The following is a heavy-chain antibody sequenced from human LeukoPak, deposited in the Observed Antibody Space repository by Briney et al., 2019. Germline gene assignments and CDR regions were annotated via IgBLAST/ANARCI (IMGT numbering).Heavy chain of an antibody. V-gene: IGHV6-1*01. D-gene: IGHD1-26*01. CDR3: ARDPVGGSTIFDY. CDR2: TYYRSKWYY. J-gene: IGHJ4*02. Sequence: SQTLSLTCAISGDSVSSKSAAWNWIRQSPSRGLEWLGRTYYRSKWYYDYAVAVKSRISINPDTSKNQFSLQLSSVTPEDTAVYYCARDPVGGSTIFDYWGQGTLVTVSS. CDR1: GDSVSSKSAA.